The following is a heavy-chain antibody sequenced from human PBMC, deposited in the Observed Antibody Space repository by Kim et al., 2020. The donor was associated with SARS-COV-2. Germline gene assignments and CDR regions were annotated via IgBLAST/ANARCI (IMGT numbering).Heavy chain of an antibody. Sequence: GGSLRLSCAASGFTFSSYAMHWVRQAPGKGLEWVAVISYDGSNKYYADSVKGRFTISRDNSKNTLYLQMNSLRAEDTAVYYCARSPPDYYGSGRSPDYWG. CDR3: ARSPPDYYGSGRSPDY. CDR1: GFTFSSYA. D-gene: IGHD3-10*01. J-gene: IGHJ4*01. V-gene: IGHV3-30*04. CDR2: ISYDGSNK.